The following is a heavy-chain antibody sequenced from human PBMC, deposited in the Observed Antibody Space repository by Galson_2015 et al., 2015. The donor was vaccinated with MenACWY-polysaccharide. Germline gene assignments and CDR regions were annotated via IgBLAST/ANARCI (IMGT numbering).Heavy chain of an antibody. V-gene: IGHV3-33*01. J-gene: IGHJ3*02. CDR2: IQYDGSKI. CDR3: AREGSRIVFHAFDT. D-gene: IGHD2-15*01. CDR1: GSRFSHSG. Sequence: SLRLSCAASGSRFSHSGMHWVRQAPGKGLEWVAVIQYDGSKIVYADSVKGRFTISRDNSKNTLFLEMNSLGAEDTAVYYCAREGSRIVFHAFDTWGQGTMVTGSS.